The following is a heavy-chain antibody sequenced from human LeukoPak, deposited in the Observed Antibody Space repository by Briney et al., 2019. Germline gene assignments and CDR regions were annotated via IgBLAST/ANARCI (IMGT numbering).Heavy chain of an antibody. J-gene: IGHJ4*02. D-gene: IGHD1-7*01. CDR3: ANINWNYGWDY. Sequence: ASVKVSCKASGGTFSSYAISWVRQAPGQGLEWMGGIIPIFGTANYAQKFQGRVTITADESTSTAYMELSSLRSEDTAVYYCANINWNYGWDYWGQGTLVTVPS. CDR2: IIPIFGTA. V-gene: IGHV1-69*13. CDR1: GGTFSSYA.